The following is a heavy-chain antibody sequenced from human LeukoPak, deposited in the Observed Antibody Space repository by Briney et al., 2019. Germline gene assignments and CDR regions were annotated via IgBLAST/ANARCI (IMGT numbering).Heavy chain of an antibody. Sequence: GGSLRLSCAASGFTFSSYWMSWVRQAPGKGLEWVANIKQDGSEKYYVDSGKGRFTISRDNAKNSLYLQMNSLRAEDTAVYYCARDGRRGAVADRRAFDYWGQGTLVTVSS. V-gene: IGHV3-7*01. CDR2: IKQDGSEK. CDR1: GFTFSSYW. J-gene: IGHJ4*02. D-gene: IGHD6-19*01. CDR3: ARDGRRGAVADRRAFDY.